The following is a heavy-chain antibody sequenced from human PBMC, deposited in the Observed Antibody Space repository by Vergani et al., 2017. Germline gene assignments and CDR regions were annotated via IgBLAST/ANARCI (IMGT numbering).Heavy chain of an antibody. CDR1: GFTFSSYS. D-gene: IGHD4-11*01. CDR3: ARAHDYNGDYYYYYMDV. V-gene: IGHV3-21*01. Sequence: EVQLVESGGGLVKPGGSLRLSCAASGFTFSSYSMNWVRQAPGKGLEWVSSISSSSSYIYYADSVKGRFTISRDNAKNSLYLQMNSLRAEDTAVYYCARAHDYNGDYYYYYMDVWGKGTTVTVSS. CDR2: ISSSSSYI. J-gene: IGHJ6*03.